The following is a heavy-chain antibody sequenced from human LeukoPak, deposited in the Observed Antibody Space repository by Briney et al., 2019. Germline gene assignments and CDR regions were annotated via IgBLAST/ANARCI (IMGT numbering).Heavy chain of an antibody. CDR1: GYTFTSYY. D-gene: IGHD4/OR15-4a*01. CDR3: ARDPQAGAMTN. Sequence: SVKVSCKASGYTFTSYYLHWVRQAPGQGLEWMGGIIPIFGTASYAQKFQGRVTITADKSTSTAYMELSSLRSEDTAVYYCARDPQAGAMTNWGQGTLVTVSS. V-gene: IGHV1-69*06. J-gene: IGHJ4*02. CDR2: IIPIFGTA.